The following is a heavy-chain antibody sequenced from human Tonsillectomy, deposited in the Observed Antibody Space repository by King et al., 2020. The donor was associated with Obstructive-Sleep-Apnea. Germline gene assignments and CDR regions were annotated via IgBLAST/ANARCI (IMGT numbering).Heavy chain of an antibody. J-gene: IGHJ4*02. CDR2: ISGSGGST. CDR3: AKGNDYGDYFDY. D-gene: IGHD4-17*01. CDR1: GFTFSSYA. V-gene: IGHV3-23*04. Sequence: VQLVESGGGLVQPGGSLRLSCAASGFTFSSYAMSWVRQAPGKGLEWVSVISGSGGSTYYADSVKGRLTISRDNSKNTLYLQMNSLRAEDTAIYYCAKGNDYGDYFDYWGQGTLVTVSS.